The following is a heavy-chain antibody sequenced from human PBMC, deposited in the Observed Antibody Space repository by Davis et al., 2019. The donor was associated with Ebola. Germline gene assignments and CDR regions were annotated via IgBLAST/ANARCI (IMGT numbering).Heavy chain of an antibody. CDR1: GFTVSSNY. CDR3: AREYYYGMDV. V-gene: IGHV3-74*01. Sequence: PGGSLRLSCAASGFTVSSNYMSWVRQAPGKGLVWVSRINSDGSSTSYADSVKGRFTISRDNAKNTLYLQMNSLRAEDTAVYYCAREYYYGMDVWGQGTTVTVSS. CDR2: INSDGSST. J-gene: IGHJ6*02.